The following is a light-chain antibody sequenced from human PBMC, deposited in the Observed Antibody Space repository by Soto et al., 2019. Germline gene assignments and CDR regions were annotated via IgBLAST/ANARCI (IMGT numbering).Light chain of an antibody. J-gene: IGKJ1*01. CDR3: QPDNNWLGT. CDR1: QSVSSN. CDR2: GAS. V-gene: IGKV3-15*01. Sequence: EIVMTQSPATLSVSPGERATLSCRASQSVSSNLAWYQQKPGQAPRLLIYGASTRATGIPARFSGSGSGTEFTLTISRLQSEDFAVYYCQPDNNWLGTFCQGTKVEIK.